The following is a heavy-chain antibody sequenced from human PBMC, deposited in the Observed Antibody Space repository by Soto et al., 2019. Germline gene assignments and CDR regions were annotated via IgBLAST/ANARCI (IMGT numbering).Heavy chain of an antibody. J-gene: IGHJ5*02. D-gene: IGHD2-2*01. Sequence: ASVKVSCKVSGYTLTELSMHWVRQAPGKGLEWMGGFDPEDGETIYAQKFQGRVTMTEDTSTDTAYMELSSLRSDDTAVYYCARVMCSTSCYDRGWFDPWGQGTLVTVSS. CDR1: GYTLTELS. CDR3: ARVMCSTSCYDRGWFDP. CDR2: FDPEDGET. V-gene: IGHV1-24*01.